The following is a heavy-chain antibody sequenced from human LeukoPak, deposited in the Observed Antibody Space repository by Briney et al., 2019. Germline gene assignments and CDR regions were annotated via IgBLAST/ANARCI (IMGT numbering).Heavy chain of an antibody. V-gene: IGHV3-11*04. CDR2: ISSSGRTI. D-gene: IGHD3-10*01. J-gene: IGHJ4*02. CDR3: ARDLSAANARVRGVTDDY. Sequence: GGSLRLSCAASGFTFSDYYMSWIRQAPGKGLEWVSYISSSGRTIYYADSVKGRFTISRDNAKNSLYLQMNSLRAEDTAVYYCARDLSAANARVRGVTDDYWGQGTLVTVSS. CDR1: GFTFSDYY.